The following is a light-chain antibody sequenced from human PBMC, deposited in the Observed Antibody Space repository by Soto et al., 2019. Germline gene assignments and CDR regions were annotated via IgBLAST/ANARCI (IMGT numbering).Light chain of an antibody. CDR1: QGISSP. CDR3: QQFNNYQGT. J-gene: IGKJ5*01. Sequence: AIQLTQSPSSLSASVGDRVTITCRASQGISSPLAWYQQKPGKAPKLLIYDASSLESGVPSRFSGSGSGTDFTLTISSLQPEDFATYYCQQFNNYQGTFGQGTRLEIK. V-gene: IGKV1D-13*01. CDR2: DAS.